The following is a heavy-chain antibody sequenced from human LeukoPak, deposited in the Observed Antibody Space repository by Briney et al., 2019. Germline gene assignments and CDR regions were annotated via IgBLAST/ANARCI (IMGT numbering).Heavy chain of an antibody. CDR2: VYYSGST. Sequence: SQTLSLTCSVSGGSLSSRDYYWGWVRQPPGKGLEWIGSVYYSGSTYYNPSLKSRLTISLDTSRNHFSLKLTSVTAADTAVYYGARWEVNHFDSWGQGTLVIVSS. CDR1: GGSLSSRDYY. V-gene: IGHV4-39*02. J-gene: IGHJ4*02. CDR3: ARWEVNHFDS. D-gene: IGHD1-26*01.